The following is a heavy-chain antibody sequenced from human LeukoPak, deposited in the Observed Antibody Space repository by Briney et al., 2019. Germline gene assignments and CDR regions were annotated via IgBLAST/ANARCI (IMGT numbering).Heavy chain of an antibody. J-gene: IGHJ4*02. CDR3: AKLVDYYGSGSYIGIDY. Sequence: GGSLRLSCAASGFTFSSYGMHWVRHAPGKGLEWVAFIRYDGSNKYYADSVKGRFTISRDNSKSTLYLQMNSLRAEDTAVCYCAKLVDYYGSGSYIGIDYWGQGTLVTVS. CDR1: GFTFSSYG. D-gene: IGHD3-10*01. CDR2: IRYDGSNK. V-gene: IGHV3-30*02.